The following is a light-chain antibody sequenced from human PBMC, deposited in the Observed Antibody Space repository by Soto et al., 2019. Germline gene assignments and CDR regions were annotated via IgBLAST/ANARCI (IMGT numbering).Light chain of an antibody. CDR3: QHYNNWPLT. Sequence: EIVMTQSPATLSASPGERVTLSCRASQSVSSNLAWNQQKPGQAPRLLIFGASTRATGIPARFSGRGSGTEFTLTISSLQSADLAVYYCQHYNNWPLTFGGGTKVEIK. J-gene: IGKJ4*01. V-gene: IGKV3D-15*01. CDR1: QSVSSN. CDR2: GAS.